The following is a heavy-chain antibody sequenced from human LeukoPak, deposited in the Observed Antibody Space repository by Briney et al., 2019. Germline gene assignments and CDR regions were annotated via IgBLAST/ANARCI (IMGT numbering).Heavy chain of an antibody. D-gene: IGHD3-3*01. J-gene: IGHJ4*02. CDR3: AKGGTIFGVDLIDY. CDR2: ISWDGGST. Sequence: GGSLRLSCAASGLTFDDYTMHWVRQAPGKGLEWVSLISWDGGSTYYADSVKGRFTISRDNSKNSLYLQMNSLRTEDTALYYCAKGGTIFGVDLIDYWGQGTLVTVSS. CDR1: GLTFDDYT. V-gene: IGHV3-43*01.